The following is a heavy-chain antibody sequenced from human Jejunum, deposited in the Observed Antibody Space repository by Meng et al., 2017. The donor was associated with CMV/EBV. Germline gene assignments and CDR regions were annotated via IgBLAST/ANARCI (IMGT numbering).Heavy chain of an antibody. CDR3: AKYAKGVRSGNIYAMDV. CDR2: IYSNGIDT. V-gene: IGHV3-23*03. D-gene: IGHD2-8*01. Sequence: FRAYPMRWVRRARGKGLEWVSMIYSNGIDTYYADSVKDRFITSGDNSKNMLYLQINSLRAEDTAVYYCAKYAKGVRSGNIYAMDVWGRGTTVTVSS. CDR1: FRAYP. J-gene: IGHJ6*01.